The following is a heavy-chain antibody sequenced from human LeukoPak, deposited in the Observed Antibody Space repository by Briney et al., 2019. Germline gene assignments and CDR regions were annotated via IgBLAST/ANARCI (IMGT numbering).Heavy chain of an antibody. J-gene: IGHJ4*02. CDR1: GFTFSDYY. Sequence: GGSLRLSCTASGFTFSDYYMSWFRQAPGKGLEWLSHISGSGRTIHYADSVKGRLTASGDTAKNPLYLQMNDLRVEDTAVYYCTLMCSSTSCYTDDYWGQGTLVTVSS. CDR2: ISGSGRTI. V-gene: IGHV3-11*04. D-gene: IGHD2-2*02. CDR3: TLMCSSTSCYTDDY.